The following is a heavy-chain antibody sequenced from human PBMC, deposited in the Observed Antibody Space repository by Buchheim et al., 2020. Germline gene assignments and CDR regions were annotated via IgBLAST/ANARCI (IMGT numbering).Heavy chain of an antibody. CDR2: INHSGST. CDR1: GGSFSGYY. Sequence: QVQLQQWGAGLLKPSETLSLTCAIYGGSFSGYYWSWIRQPPGKGLEWLGEINHSGSTNYNPSLKSRVTISVDTSKNQLSLKLSSVTAADTAVYYCARGGIQLWPSYYYYYGMDVWGQGTT. J-gene: IGHJ6*02. CDR3: ARGGIQLWPSYYYYYGMDV. D-gene: IGHD5-18*01. V-gene: IGHV4-34*01.